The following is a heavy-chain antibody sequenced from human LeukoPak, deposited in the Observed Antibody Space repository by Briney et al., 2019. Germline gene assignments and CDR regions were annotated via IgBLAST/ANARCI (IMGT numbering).Heavy chain of an antibody. Sequence: TSETLSLTCAVSGYSISSGYYWGWIRQPPGKGLEWIGSIYHSGSTYYNPSLKSRVTISVDTSKNQFSLNLSSVTAADTAVYYCARALVVPAAIDYWGQGTLVTVSS. D-gene: IGHD2-2*01. V-gene: IGHV4-38-2*01. J-gene: IGHJ4*02. CDR3: ARALVVPAAIDY. CDR2: IYHSGST. CDR1: GYSISSGYY.